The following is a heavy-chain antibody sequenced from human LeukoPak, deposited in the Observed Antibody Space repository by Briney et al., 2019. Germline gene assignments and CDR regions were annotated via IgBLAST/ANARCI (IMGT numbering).Heavy chain of an antibody. CDR2: IYYSGRT. Sequence: SETLSLTCTVSGGSISSSSYYWGWIRQPPGKGLEWIGSIYYSGRTYYNPSLKSRVTISVDTSKNQFSLKLSSVTAADTAVYYCGELGYDSSGSDYWGQGTLVTVSS. J-gene: IGHJ4*02. CDR3: GELGYDSSGSDY. D-gene: IGHD3-22*01. V-gene: IGHV4-39*07. CDR1: GGSISSSSYY.